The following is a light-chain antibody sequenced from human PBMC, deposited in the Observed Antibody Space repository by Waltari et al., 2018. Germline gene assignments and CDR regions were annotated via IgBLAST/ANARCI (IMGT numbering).Light chain of an antibody. CDR3: QQSYSTSPS. CDR2: AAS. Sequence: TCRACQSISSYLNWYQQKPGVAPRLLIYAASSLQSGVPSRFRGSESGTDFTLTISSLQPEDFATYYCQQSYSTSPSFGGGTKVEIK. CDR1: QSISSY. V-gene: IGKV1-39*01. J-gene: IGKJ4*01.